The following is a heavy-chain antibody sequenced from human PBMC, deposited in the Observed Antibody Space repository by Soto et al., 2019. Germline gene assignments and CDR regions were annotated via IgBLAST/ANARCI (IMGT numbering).Heavy chain of an antibody. CDR1: GGSISSYY. V-gene: IGHV4-59*08. CDR3: ARQRASPYYDFWSGYLDAFDI. J-gene: IGHJ3*02. D-gene: IGHD3-3*01. Sequence: SETLSLTCTVSGGSISSYYWSLIRQPPGKGLEWIGYIYYSGSTNYNPSLKSRVTISVDTSKNQFSLKLSSVTAADTAVYYCARQRASPYYDFWSGYLDAFDIWGQGTMVTVSS. CDR2: IYYSGST.